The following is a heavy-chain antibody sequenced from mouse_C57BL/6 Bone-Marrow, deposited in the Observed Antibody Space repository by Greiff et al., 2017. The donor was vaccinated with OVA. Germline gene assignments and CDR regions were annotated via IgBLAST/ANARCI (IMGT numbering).Heavy chain of an antibody. CDR2: IYPGGGDT. D-gene: IGHD1-1*01. V-gene: IGHV1-82*01. J-gene: IGHJ4*01. Sequence: QVQLQQSGPELVKPGASVKISCKASGYAFSSSWMNWVKQRPGKGLEWIGRIYPGGGDTNYNGKFKGKATLTADKSSSTAYMQLSSLTTEDSAVYFCEREGITTVVAHYAMDYWGQGTSVTVSS. CDR3: EREGITTVVAHYAMDY. CDR1: GYAFSSSW.